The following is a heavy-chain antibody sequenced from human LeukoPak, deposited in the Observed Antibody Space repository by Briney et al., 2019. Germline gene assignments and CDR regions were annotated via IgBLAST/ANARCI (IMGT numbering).Heavy chain of an antibody. CDR1: GFYLSTSGMC. D-gene: IGHD2-2*01. J-gene: IGHJ3*02. Sequence: SGPALVKPTQTLTLTCTFSGFYLSTSGMCVSWIRQPPGKALEWIARVDWDDDKYYSTSLKTRLTISKDTSKNQVVLTMTNMDPVDTATYYCARISVVVVPTAPSSGAFDIWGQGTMVTVSS. CDR3: ARISVVVVPTAPSSGAFDI. V-gene: IGHV2-70*10. CDR2: VDWDDDK.